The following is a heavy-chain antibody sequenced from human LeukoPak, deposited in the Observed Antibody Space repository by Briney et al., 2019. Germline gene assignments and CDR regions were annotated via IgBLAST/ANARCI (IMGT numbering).Heavy chain of an antibody. J-gene: IGHJ5*02. CDR1: GGSFSDYY. Sequence: SETLSLTCAVYGGSFSDYYWSWIRQPPGKGLEWIGEINHSGSTNYNPSLKSRVTISVDTSKNQFSLKLSSVTAADTAVYYCARAAPVYYYGSGSTRWFDPWGQGTLVTVSS. CDR2: INHSGST. V-gene: IGHV4-34*01. D-gene: IGHD3-10*01. CDR3: ARAAPVYYYGSGSTRWFDP.